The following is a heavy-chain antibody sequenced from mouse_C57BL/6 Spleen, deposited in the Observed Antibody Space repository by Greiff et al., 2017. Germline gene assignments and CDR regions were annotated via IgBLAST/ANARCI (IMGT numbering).Heavy chain of an antibody. CDR1: GYTFTSYW. CDR3: ARKEYYYDSSEAMDY. D-gene: IGHD1-1*01. J-gene: IGHJ4*01. CDR2: IDPNSGGT. V-gene: IGHV1-72*01. Sequence: VQLLQPGAELVKPGASVKLSCKASGYTFTSYWMHWVKQRPGRGPEWIGRIDPNSGGTKYTEKFKSKVTLTVDKPSSTAYMQLSSLTSEDFALYYRARKEYYYDSSEAMDYWGQGTSVTVSS.